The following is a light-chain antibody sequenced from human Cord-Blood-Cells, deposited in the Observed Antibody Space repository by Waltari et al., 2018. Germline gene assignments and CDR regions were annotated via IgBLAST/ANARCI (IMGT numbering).Light chain of an antibody. CDR3: QQYDNLPFT. CDR2: DAS. CDR1: QDISNY. V-gene: IGKV1-33*01. Sequence: DTRMTPSPSFLSASVGDRVTITCQASQDISNYLNWYQQKPGKAPKLLIYDASNLETGVPSRFSGSGSGTEFTFTISSLQSEDIATYYCQQYDNLPFTFGPGTKVDIK. J-gene: IGKJ3*01.